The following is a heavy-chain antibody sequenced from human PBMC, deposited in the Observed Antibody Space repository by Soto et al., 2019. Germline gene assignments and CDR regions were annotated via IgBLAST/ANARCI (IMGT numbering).Heavy chain of an antibody. CDR3: ARSSGWNRFDY. V-gene: IGHV3-53*01. D-gene: IGHD6-19*01. CDR1: GFSVGPHY. Sequence: GGSLRLSCAVSGFSVGPHYMNWVRQAPGKGLEWVSVIYSGTTTNYGDSVKGRFTISRDNSKNMLYLQMDSLRAEDTAVYYCARSSGWNRFDYWGQGTLVTVSS. CDR2: IYSGTTT. J-gene: IGHJ4*02.